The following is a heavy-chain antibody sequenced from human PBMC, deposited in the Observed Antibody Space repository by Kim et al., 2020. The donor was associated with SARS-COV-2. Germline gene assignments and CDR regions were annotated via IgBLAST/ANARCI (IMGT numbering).Heavy chain of an antibody. J-gene: IGHJ4*02. CDR1: GGSFSGYY. CDR3: ARGPFKRGPSLGFDY. CDR2: INHSGST. D-gene: IGHD3-16*01. V-gene: IGHV4-34*01. Sequence: SETLSLTCAVYGGSFSGYYWSWIRQPPGKGLEWIGEINHSGSTNYNPSLKSRVTISVDTSKNQFSLKLSSVTAADTAVYYCARGPFKRGPSLGFDYWGQGTLVTVSS.